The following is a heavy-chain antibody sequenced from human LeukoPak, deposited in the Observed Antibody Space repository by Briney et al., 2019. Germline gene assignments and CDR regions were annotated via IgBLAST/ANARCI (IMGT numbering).Heavy chain of an antibody. Sequence: SETLSLTCTVSGGPISSYYWSWIRQPPGKGLEWIGYIYYSGSTNYIPSLKSRVAVSVDTSKNQFSLKLSSVAAADTAVYYCARRYRRDGYNYYFDYWGQGTLVTVSS. CDR3: ARRYRRDGYNYYFDY. J-gene: IGHJ4*02. V-gene: IGHV4-59*08. CDR1: GGPISSYY. CDR2: IYYSGST. D-gene: IGHD5-24*01.